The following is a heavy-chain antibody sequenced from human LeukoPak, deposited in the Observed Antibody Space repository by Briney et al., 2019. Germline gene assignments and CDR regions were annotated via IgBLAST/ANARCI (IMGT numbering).Heavy chain of an antibody. D-gene: IGHD3-3*01. J-gene: IGHJ5*02. Sequence: ASVKVSCKASGYTFTGYYMHWVRQAPGQGLEWMGWINPNSGGTNYAQKFQGRVTMTRDTSISTAYMELSRLRSDDTAVYYCARDPYYDFWGGSQLLNFWFDPWGQGTLVTVSS. V-gene: IGHV1-2*02. CDR1: GYTFTGYY. CDR3: ARDPYYDFWGGSQLLNFWFDP. CDR2: INPNSGGT.